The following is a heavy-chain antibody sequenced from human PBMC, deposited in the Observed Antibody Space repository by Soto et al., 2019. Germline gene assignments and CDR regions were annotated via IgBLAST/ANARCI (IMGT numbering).Heavy chain of an antibody. CDR2: IGFAGDT. CDR3: VRGLPGGFDP. V-gene: IGHV3-13*01. D-gene: IGHD3-10*01. CDR1: GFIFSNFD. J-gene: IGHJ5*02. Sequence: GGSLSLSCGASGFIFSNFDIHWVRQTTEKGLEWVSGIGFAGDTNYSGSLKGRFTISRENAKNSLFLQMNSLRVGDTAVYYCVRGLPGGFDPWGQGTLVTVSS.